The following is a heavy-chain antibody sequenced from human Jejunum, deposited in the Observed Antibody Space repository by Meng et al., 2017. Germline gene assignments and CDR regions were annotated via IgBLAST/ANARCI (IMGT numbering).Heavy chain of an antibody. CDR1: GGSFSGYY. CDR3: ARPAGYSSDWYKYFQH. D-gene: IGHD6-13*01. Sequence: QVRLQQWGAGLLKPSETLSLTCAVYGGSFSGYYWSWVRRSPGKGLEWIAEINHSGSSNYSPSFQSRVTISVDRPRNQFSLKLSSVTAADTGVYYCARPAGYSSDWYKYFQHWGQGTLVTVSS. V-gene: IGHV4-34*02. CDR2: INHSGSS. J-gene: IGHJ1*01.